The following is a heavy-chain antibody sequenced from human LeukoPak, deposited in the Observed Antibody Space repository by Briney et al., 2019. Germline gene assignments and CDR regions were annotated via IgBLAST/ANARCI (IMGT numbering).Heavy chain of an antibody. CDR3: AGGLRVAIAAAGSFDY. CDR2: IYYSGST. J-gene: IGHJ4*02. Sequence: SETLSLTCTVSGGSISSSSYYWGWIRQPPGKGLEWIGSIYYSGSTYYNPSLKSRVTISVDTSKNQFSLKLSSVTAADTAVYYCAGGLRVAIAAAGSFDYWGQGTLVTVSS. V-gene: IGHV4-39*01. CDR1: GGSISSSSYY. D-gene: IGHD6-13*01.